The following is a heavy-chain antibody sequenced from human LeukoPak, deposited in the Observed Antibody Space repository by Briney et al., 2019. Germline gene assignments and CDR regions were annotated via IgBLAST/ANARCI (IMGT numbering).Heavy chain of an antibody. CDR1: GFTFDDYG. D-gene: IGHD4/OR15-4a*01. CDR3: AKAGPGRVLGGMDV. J-gene: IGHJ6*03. Sequence: PGGSLRLSCAASGFTFDDYGMSWVRQVPGKELEWVSGINWNGGSTGNADSVKGRFTISRDNSKNSLYLQMNSLRAEDTALYYCAKAGPGRVLGGMDVWGKGTTVTVSS. V-gene: IGHV3-20*04. CDR2: INWNGGST.